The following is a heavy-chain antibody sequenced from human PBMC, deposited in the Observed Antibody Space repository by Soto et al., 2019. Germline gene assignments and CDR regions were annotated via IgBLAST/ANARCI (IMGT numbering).Heavy chain of an antibody. Sequence: EVQLVESGGGLIYPGGSLRLSCAASGLTISNAWMNWVRQAPGKGLEWVGRIKTNSEGGTTDYAAAVKGRFTVSRYDSKNTLYLQMNSLKTEDTAVYYCTTGSVEGVWGQGTMVAVSS. CDR2: IKTNSEGGTT. V-gene: IGHV3-15*07. CDR3: TTGSVEGV. J-gene: IGHJ6*02. CDR1: GLTISNAW.